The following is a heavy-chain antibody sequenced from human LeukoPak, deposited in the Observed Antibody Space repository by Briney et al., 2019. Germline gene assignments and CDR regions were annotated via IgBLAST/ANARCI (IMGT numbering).Heavy chain of an antibody. CDR2: VSGSGGST. Sequence: GGSLRLSCAASGFTFSSYAMSWVRQAPGKGLEWVSAVSGSGGSTYYADSVKGRFTISRDNSKNTLYLQMNSLRAEDTAVYYCAKDFYDSSGSRYGYWGQGTLVTVSS. V-gene: IGHV3-23*01. J-gene: IGHJ4*02. CDR1: GFTFSSYA. CDR3: AKDFYDSSGSRYGY. D-gene: IGHD3-22*01.